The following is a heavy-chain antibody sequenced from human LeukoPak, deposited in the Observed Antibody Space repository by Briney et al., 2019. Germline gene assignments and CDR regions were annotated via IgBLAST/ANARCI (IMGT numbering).Heavy chain of an antibody. Sequence: PSQTLSLTCAVSGGSISSGGYSWSWIRQPPGKGLEWIGYINHSGSTYYNPSLKSRVTISVDRSKNQFSLKLSSVTAADTAVYYCARETLAAGGFDYWGQGTLVTVSS. CDR1: GGSISSGGYS. D-gene: IGHD6-13*01. CDR3: ARETLAAGGFDY. V-gene: IGHV4-30-2*01. J-gene: IGHJ4*02. CDR2: INHSGST.